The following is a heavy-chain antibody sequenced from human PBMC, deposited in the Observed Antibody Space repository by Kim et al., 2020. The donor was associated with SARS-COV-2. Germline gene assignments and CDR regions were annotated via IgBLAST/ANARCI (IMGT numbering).Heavy chain of an antibody. J-gene: IGHJ4*02. V-gene: IGHV3-7*01. Sequence: DGREKQYVDSVKGQYTISRDNAKNSLFLQMNSLGAEETAVYYCMRDFLGYWGQGTLVTVSS. CDR3: MRDFLGY. CDR2: DGREK.